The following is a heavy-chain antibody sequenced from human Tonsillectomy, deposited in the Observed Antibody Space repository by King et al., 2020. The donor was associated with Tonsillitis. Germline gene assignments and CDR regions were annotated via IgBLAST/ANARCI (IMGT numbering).Heavy chain of an antibody. Sequence: QLQESGPGLVKPSETLSLTCTVSGGSISSSSYYWGWIRQPPGKGLEWIGSIYYSGSIYYNPSLKSRVTISVDTSKNQFSLKLSSVTAADTAVYYCARVYDFWSGSPDYFDYWGQGTLVTVSS. CDR3: ARVYDFWSGSPDYFDY. CDR1: GGSISSSSYY. V-gene: IGHV4-39*07. J-gene: IGHJ4*02. CDR2: IYYSGSI. D-gene: IGHD3-3*01.